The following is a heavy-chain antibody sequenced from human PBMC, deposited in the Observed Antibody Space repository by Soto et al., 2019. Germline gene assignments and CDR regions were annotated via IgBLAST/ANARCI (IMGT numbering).Heavy chain of an antibody. CDR2: IDPSDSYT. D-gene: IGHD5-12*01. J-gene: IGHJ6*02. CDR1: GYSFTSYW. V-gene: IGHV5-10-1*01. CDR3: ARRGYSGYYYYYGMDV. Sequence: GESLKISCKGSGYSFTSYWISWVRQMPGKGLEWMGRIDPSDSYTNYSPSFQGHVTISADKSISTAYLQWSGLKASDTAMYYCARRGYSGYYYYYGMDVWGQGTTVTVSS.